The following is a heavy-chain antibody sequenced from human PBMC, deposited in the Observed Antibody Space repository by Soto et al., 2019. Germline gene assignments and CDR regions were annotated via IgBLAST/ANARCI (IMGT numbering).Heavy chain of an antibody. CDR1: GGSISSGTPY. CDR2: IYFTGAT. D-gene: IGHD2-21*02. V-gene: IGHV4-31*03. J-gene: IGHJ4*02. CDR3: ASIPRRGYSYGIDY. Sequence: QVQLQESGPGLVKPSQTLSLTCNVSGGSISSGTPYWTWIRQHPGEGLAWIGHIYFTGATYSNPSLRSRLTMSVDTSKNQFSLKLTSVTAADTATYYCASIPRRGYSYGIDYWGQGTLVTVSS.